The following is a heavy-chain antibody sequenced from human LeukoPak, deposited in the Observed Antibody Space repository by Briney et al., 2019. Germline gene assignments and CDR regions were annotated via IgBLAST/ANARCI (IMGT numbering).Heavy chain of an antibody. Sequence: SQTLSLTCAVSGGSISSGGYSWSWIRQPPGKGLEWIGYIYHSGSTYYNPSLKSRVTISVDRSKNQFSLKLSSVTAADTAVYYCARGGRVMITFGGVAFDYWGQGTLVTASS. CDR2: IYHSGST. J-gene: IGHJ4*02. D-gene: IGHD3-16*01. CDR1: GGSISSGGYS. CDR3: ARGGRVMITFGGVAFDY. V-gene: IGHV4-30-2*01.